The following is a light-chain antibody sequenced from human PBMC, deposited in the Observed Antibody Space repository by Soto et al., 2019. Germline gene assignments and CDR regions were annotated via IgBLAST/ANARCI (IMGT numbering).Light chain of an antibody. CDR2: EAS. J-gene: IGKJ1*01. Sequence: DIPMTQSPSTLSASVGDRVTITCRASQSISGSLAWYQQKAGKAPKLLIYEASNLKSGVPSRFSGSGSGTEYTLTISSLQPDDSASYYCQQYNGYWTFGQGTRVEIK. CDR3: QQYNGYWT. V-gene: IGKV1-5*03. CDR1: QSISGS.